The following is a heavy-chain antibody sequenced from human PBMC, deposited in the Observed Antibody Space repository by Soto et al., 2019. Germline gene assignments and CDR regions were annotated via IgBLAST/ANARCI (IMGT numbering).Heavy chain of an antibody. D-gene: IGHD2-21*01. Sequence: EVQLVETGGGLIQPGGSLRLSCAASGFTVSNNYMSWVRQAPGKGLEWVSLIYSGGSTFYADSVKGRFTISRDNSKNTLFVQVNSLSAEDTAVYFCATYSCLDYWGQGTLVTVSS. CDR1: GFTVSNNY. CDR3: ATYSCLDY. V-gene: IGHV3-53*02. CDR2: IYSGGST. J-gene: IGHJ4*02.